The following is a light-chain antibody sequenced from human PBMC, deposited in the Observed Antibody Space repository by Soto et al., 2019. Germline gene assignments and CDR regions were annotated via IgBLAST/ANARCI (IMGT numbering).Light chain of an antibody. J-gene: IGKJ2*01. Sequence: DIQMTQSPSSLSASVGDRVTITCRASQSINNYLNWYQQREGKAPKLLIYAATSLQSGVPPRFSGSGSGTDSNLTFCGLQPEDFATYYCQQSHNTPYTCGLGTKLEVK. CDR1: QSINNY. CDR2: AAT. CDR3: QQSHNTPYT. V-gene: IGKV1-39*01.